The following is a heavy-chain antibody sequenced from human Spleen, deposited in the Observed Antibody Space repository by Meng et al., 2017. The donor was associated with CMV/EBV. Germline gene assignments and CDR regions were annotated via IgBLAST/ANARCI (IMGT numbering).Heavy chain of an antibody. J-gene: IGHJ4*02. CDR1: GRSCSGYN. CDR2: INHSGST. D-gene: IGHD3-16*01. CDR3: ARGLKALRRDPFDY. Sequence: AFCGRSCSGYNWCWSRQPAGKGLGWIGNINHSGSTNYTPTLKSRVTMSVDESTSQFSLELSCVSAADTAVYYCARGLKALRRDPFDYWGQGTLVTVSS. V-gene: IGHV4-34*01.